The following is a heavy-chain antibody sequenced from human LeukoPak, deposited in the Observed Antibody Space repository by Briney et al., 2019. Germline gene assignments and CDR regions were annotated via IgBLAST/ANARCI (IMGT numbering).Heavy chain of an antibody. D-gene: IGHD3-10*01. V-gene: IGHV3-49*03. CDR3: TRASGSGSHTFDY. CDR1: GFTFSDYY. J-gene: IGHJ4*02. Sequence: GGSLRLSCAASGFTFSDYYMSWIRQAPGKGREWVGFIRSKAYGGTTEYAASVKGRFTISRDDSKSIPYLQMNSLKTEDTAVYYCTRASGSGSHTFDYWGQGTLVTISS. CDR2: IRSKAYGGTT.